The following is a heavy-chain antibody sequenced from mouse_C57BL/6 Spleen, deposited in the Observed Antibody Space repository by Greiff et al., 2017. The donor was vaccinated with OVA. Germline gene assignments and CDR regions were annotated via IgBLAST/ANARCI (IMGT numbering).Heavy chain of an antibody. CDR1: GYTFTSYW. V-gene: IGHV1-64*01. CDR3: ARSSTVPWFAY. Sequence: VPLQQPGAELVKPGASVKLSCKASGYTFTSYWMHWVKQRPGQGLAWIGMIHPNSGSTNYNEKFKSKATLTVDKSSSTAYMQLSSLTSEDSAVYYCARSSTVPWFAYWGQGTLVTVSA. J-gene: IGHJ3*01. CDR2: IHPNSGST. D-gene: IGHD1-1*01.